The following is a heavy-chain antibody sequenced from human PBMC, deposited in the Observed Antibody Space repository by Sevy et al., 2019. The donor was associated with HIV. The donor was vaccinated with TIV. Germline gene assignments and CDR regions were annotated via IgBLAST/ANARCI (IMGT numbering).Heavy chain of an antibody. CDR2: IIPIFGTA. Sequence: ASVKVSCKASGGTFSSYAISWVRQAPGQGLEWMGGIIPIFGTANYAQKFQGRVTITADESTSKAYMELSSLRSEDTAVYYCANDHLGYCSGGSCSKSRNYYYYGMDVWGQWTTVTVSS. V-gene: IGHV1-69*13. CDR3: ANDHLGYCSGGSCSKSRNYYYYGMDV. J-gene: IGHJ6*02. D-gene: IGHD2-15*01. CDR1: GGTFSSYA.